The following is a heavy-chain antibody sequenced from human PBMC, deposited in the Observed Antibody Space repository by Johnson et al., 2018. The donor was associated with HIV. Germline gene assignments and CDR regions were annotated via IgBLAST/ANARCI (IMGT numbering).Heavy chain of an antibody. V-gene: IGHV3-33*03. CDR2: TSYEGINK. J-gene: IGHJ3*01. D-gene: IGHD2-15*01. Sequence: QVQLVESGGGVVQPGRSLKLSCAASGFTFSSYGMHWVRQAPGTGLEWLALTSYEGINKYYADTVKGRLTISRDKTKNTLYLQMNSLRAEDTAVYYCAKIMSKWSVDDDAFDVWGQGTMVTVSS. CDR1: GFTFSSYG. CDR3: AKIMSKWSVDDDAFDV.